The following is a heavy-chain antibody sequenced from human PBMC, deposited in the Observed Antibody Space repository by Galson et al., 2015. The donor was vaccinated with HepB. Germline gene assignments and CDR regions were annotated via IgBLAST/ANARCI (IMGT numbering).Heavy chain of an antibody. CDR2: IYYSGST. J-gene: IGHJ5*02. V-gene: IGHV4-31*03. D-gene: IGHD6-13*01. CDR3: ARDQGIAAAGTVSNWFDP. CDR1: GGSISSGGYY. Sequence: TLSLTCTVSGGSISSGGYYWSWIRQHPGKGLEWIGYIYYSGSTYYNPSLKSRVTISVDTSKNQFSLKLSSVTAADTAVYYCARDQGIAAAGTVSNWFDPWGQGTLVTVSS.